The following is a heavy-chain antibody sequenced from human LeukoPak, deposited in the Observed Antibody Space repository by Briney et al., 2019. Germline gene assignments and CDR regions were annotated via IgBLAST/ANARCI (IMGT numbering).Heavy chain of an antibody. Sequence: ASVKVSCKASGYTFTSYGISWVRQAPGQGLEWMGWISAYNGNTNYAQKLQGRVTMTTDTSTSTAYMELRSLRSDDTAVYYCARDSCGSESYAGGCLDPWCERSLLTVAS. CDR2: ISAYNGNT. CDR1: GYTFTSYG. CDR3: ARDSCGSESYAGGCLDP. J-gene: IGHJ5*02. V-gene: IGHV1-18*01. D-gene: IGHD3-10*01.